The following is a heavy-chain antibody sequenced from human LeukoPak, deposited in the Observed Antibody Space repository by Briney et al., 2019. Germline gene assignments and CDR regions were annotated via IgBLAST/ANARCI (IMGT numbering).Heavy chain of an antibody. Sequence: ASVKVSCKASGYTFSRYGISWVRQAPGQGLEWMGGINIYNGNTNYAQKLQGRVTMTTDISTSTAYMELRSLRSDDTAVYYCARDYSGTHGDYWGQGTLVTVSS. V-gene: IGHV1-18*01. CDR1: GYTFSRYG. CDR2: INIYNGNT. D-gene: IGHD1-26*01. CDR3: ARDYSGTHGDY. J-gene: IGHJ4*02.